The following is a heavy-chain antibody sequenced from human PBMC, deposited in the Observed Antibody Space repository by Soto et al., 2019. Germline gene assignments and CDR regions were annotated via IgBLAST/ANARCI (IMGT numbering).Heavy chain of an antibody. D-gene: IGHD1-26*01. CDR2: ISWNSGSI. J-gene: IGHJ3*02. CDR3: AKDKRGAHDAFDI. V-gene: IGHV3-9*01. CDR1: GFTFDDYA. Sequence: GGSLRLSCGASGFTFDDYAMHWVRQAPGKGLEWVSGISWNSGSIGYADSVKGRFTISRDNAKNSLYLQMNSLRAEDTALYYCAKDKRGAHDAFDIWGQGTMVTVSS.